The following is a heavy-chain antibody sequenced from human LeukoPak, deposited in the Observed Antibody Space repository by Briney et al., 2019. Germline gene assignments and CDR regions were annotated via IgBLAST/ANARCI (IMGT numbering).Heavy chain of an antibody. CDR2: ISGSGTGT. Sequence: PGGSLRLSCAASGFTVSSNYMSWVRQAPGKGLEWVSSISGSGTGTYHADSVRGRFTISRDNPKNTLYLQMNSLRDEDTAVYYCAKVSSSGWYAPFDYWGQGTLVTVSS. J-gene: IGHJ4*02. CDR1: GFTVSSNY. V-gene: IGHV3-23*01. CDR3: AKVSSSGWYAPFDY. D-gene: IGHD6-19*01.